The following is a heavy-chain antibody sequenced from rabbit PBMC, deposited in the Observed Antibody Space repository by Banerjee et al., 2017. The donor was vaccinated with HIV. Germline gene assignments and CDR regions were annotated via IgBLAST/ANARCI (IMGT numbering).Heavy chain of an antibody. Sequence: QEQLVESGGGLVQPEGSLTLTCTASGFSFSNNYYMCWVRQAPGKGLEWIACIGAARSGDTWYASWVNGRFTISKASSTTVTLQMTSLTAADTATYFCTRVSRVAADNLSYDYFKLWGQGTLVTVS. CDR2: IGAARSGDT. V-gene: IGHV1S45*01. CDR1: GFSFSNNYY. J-gene: IGHJ4*01. D-gene: IGHD4-1*01. CDR3: TRVSRVAADNLSYDYFKL.